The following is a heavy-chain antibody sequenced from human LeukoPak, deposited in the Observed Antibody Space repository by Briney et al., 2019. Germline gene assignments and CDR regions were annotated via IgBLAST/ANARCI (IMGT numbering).Heavy chain of an antibody. CDR3: ASMGDSSGYYYFDY. D-gene: IGHD3-22*01. CDR2: IKQDGSEK. J-gene: IGHJ4*02. V-gene: IGHV3-7*01. Sequence: GGSLRLSCAASGFTFSSYWMSWVRQAPGKGLEWVANIKQDGSEKYYVDSVKGRFTISRDNAKNSLYLQMNSLRAEDTAVYYCASMGDSSGYYYFDYWGQGTLVTVSS. CDR1: GFTFSSYW.